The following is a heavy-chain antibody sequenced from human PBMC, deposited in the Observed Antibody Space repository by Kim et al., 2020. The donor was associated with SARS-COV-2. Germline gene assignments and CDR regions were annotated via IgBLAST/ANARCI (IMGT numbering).Heavy chain of an antibody. D-gene: IGHD2-21*02. J-gene: IGHJ6*01. V-gene: IGHV1-69*13. CDR1: GGTFRSDT. CDR3: ARHLIKKESSGDYHFYGMDA. CDR2: IITFSGTA. Sequence: SVKVSCKASGGTFRSDTISWVRQAPGQGLEWMGGIITFSGTANYAEKFRDRVTLTADESRDTAYMEMTNLKFEDTALYYCARHLIKKESSGDYHFYGMDAGDKGPRSPSP.